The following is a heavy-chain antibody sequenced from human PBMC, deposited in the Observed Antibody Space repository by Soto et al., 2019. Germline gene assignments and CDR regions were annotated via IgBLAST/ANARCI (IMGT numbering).Heavy chain of an antibody. D-gene: IGHD4-17*01. J-gene: IGHJ4*02. CDR3: GRGLYLLTTGFDY. CDR1: GFTFSSYS. CDR2: ISSSSSTI. Sequence: GGSLRLSCAASGFTFSSYSMNWVRQAPGKGLEWVSYISSSSSTIYYADSVKGRFTISRDNAKNSRYLQMNSLRDEDTAVYYCGRGLYLLTTGFDYWGQGTLVTVSS. V-gene: IGHV3-48*02.